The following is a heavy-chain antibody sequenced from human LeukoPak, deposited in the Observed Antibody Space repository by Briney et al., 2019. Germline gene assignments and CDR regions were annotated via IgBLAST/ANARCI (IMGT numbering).Heavy chain of an antibody. D-gene: IGHD3-9*01. Sequence: GGSLRLSCAASGFTFSNAWMSWVRQAPGKGLEWVSAISGSGGSTYYADSVKGRFTISRDNSKNTLYLQMNSLRAEDTAVYYCAKDSYYDILTGYYRGAFDIWGQGTMVTVSS. CDR1: GFTFSNAW. CDR2: ISGSGGST. CDR3: AKDSYYDILTGYYRGAFDI. J-gene: IGHJ3*02. V-gene: IGHV3-23*01.